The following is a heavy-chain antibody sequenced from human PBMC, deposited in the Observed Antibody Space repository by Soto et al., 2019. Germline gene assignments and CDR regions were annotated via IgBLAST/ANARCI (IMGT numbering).Heavy chain of an antibody. J-gene: IGHJ4*02. CDR2: INAGNGNT. CDR1: GYTFTSYA. V-gene: IGHV1-3*01. CDR3: ARPRRGDSSGYNY. Sequence: ASVKVSCKASGYTFTSYAMHWVRQAPGQRLEWMGWINAGNGNTKYSQKFQGRVTITRVTSASTAYMELSSLRSEDTAVYYCARPRRGDSSGYNYWGQGTLVTVSS. D-gene: IGHD3-22*01.